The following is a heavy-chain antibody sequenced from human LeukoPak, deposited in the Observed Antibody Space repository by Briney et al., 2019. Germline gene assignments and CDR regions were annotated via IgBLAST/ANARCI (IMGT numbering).Heavy chain of an antibody. CDR1: GFTFSSYA. Sequence: GSLRLSCAASGFTFSSYAMSWIRQPPGKGLEWIGEINHSGSTNYNPSLKSRVTISVDTSKNQFSLKLSSVTAADTAVYYCARGGFGSSWYPNWFDPWGQGTLVTVSS. D-gene: IGHD6-13*01. CDR3: ARGGFGSSWYPNWFDP. CDR2: INHSGST. J-gene: IGHJ5*02. V-gene: IGHV4-34*01.